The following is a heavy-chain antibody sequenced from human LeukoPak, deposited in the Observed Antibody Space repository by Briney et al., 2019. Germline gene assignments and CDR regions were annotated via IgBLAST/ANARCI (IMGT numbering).Heavy chain of an antibody. D-gene: IGHD6-13*01. Sequence: SETLSLTCTVSGGSISSYYWGWLRQPPGKGLEWIGYIYYSGTTNYNPSLKSRLTISVDTSKNQFSLKLSSVTAADTAVYYCARGVAAAGQAFDYWGQGTLVTVSS. CDR1: GGSISSYY. J-gene: IGHJ4*02. V-gene: IGHV4-59*12. CDR3: ARGVAAAGQAFDY. CDR2: IYYSGTT.